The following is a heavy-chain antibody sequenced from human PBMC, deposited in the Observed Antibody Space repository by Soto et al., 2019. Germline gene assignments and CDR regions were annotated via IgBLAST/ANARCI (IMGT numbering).Heavy chain of an antibody. Sequence: QVQLVESGGGVVQPGRSRRLSCAASGFTFSSYAMHWVRQAPGKGLEWVAVISYDGSNKYYADSVKGRFTISRDNSKNTLYLQMNSLRAEDTAVYYCARDRHSIAAAGTPCDYWGQGTLVTVSS. CDR2: ISYDGSNK. V-gene: IGHV3-30-3*01. D-gene: IGHD6-13*01. CDR1: GFTFSSYA. CDR3: ARDRHSIAAAGTPCDY. J-gene: IGHJ4*02.